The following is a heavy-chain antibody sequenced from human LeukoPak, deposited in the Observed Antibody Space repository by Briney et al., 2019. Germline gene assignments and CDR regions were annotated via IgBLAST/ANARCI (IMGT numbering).Heavy chain of an antibody. D-gene: IGHD5-12*01. J-gene: IGHJ4*02. CDR2: IRSKAYGGTT. CDR3: TRDMATDRGYFDY. Sequence: PGGSLRLSCAASGFTFSSYAMSWVRQAPGKGLEWVGFIRSKAYGGTTEYAASVKGRFTISRDDSKSIAYLQMNSLKTEDTAVYYCTRDMATDRGYFDYWGQGTLVTVSS. V-gene: IGHV3-49*04. CDR1: GFTFSSYA.